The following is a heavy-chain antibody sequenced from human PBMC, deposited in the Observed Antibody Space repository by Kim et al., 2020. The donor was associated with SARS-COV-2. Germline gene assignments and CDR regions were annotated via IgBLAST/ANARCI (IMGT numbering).Heavy chain of an antibody. D-gene: IGHD6-6*01. J-gene: IGHJ5*02. V-gene: IGHV3-23*01. CDR3: AKSKQLAS. CDR2: GST. Sequence: GSTYYAGAVKGRFTISRDNSKNTLYLQMNSLRAEDTAVYYCAKSKQLASWGQGTLVTVSS.